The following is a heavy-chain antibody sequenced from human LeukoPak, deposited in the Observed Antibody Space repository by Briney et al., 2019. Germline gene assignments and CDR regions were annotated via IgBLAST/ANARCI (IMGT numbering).Heavy chain of an antibody. D-gene: IGHD2-21*02. CDR3: ATAPYCGGDCYPSEYFQH. V-gene: IGHV4-31*03. CDR2: IYYSGST. Sequence: PSETLSLTCTVSGDSISSGGYYWSWIRQHPGKGLEWIGYIYYSGSTYYNPSLKSRVTISVDTSKNQFSLKLSSVTAADTAVYYCATAPYCGGDCYPSEYFQHWGQGTLVTVSS. J-gene: IGHJ1*01. CDR1: GDSISSGGYY.